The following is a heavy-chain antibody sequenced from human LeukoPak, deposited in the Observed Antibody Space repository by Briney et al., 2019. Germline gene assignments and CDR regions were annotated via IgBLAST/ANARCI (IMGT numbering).Heavy chain of an antibody. V-gene: IGHV4-31*03. J-gene: IGHJ6*02. Sequence: SETLSLTCTVSGGSISSGGYYWSWIRQHPGKGLGWIGYIYYSGSTYYNPSLKSRVTISVDTSKNQFSLKLSSVTAADTAVYYCARFCSGGSCYHGYYYYGMDVWGQGTTVTVSS. CDR3: ARFCSGGSCYHGYYYYGMDV. CDR2: IYYSGST. D-gene: IGHD2-15*01. CDR1: GGSISSGGYY.